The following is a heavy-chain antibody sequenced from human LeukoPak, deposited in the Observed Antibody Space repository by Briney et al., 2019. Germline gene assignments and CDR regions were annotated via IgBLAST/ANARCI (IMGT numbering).Heavy chain of an antibody. Sequence: GGSLRLSCAASGFTFSGFAMSWVRRTPGKGLEWVSGISGSGDNTLYADSVKGRFTISRHNSKNTLYLQMNSLRAEDTAVYYCARGGYGMDVWGQGTTVTVSS. J-gene: IGHJ6*02. CDR3: ARGGYGMDV. CDR2: ISGSGDNT. CDR1: GFTFSGFA. V-gene: IGHV3-23*01.